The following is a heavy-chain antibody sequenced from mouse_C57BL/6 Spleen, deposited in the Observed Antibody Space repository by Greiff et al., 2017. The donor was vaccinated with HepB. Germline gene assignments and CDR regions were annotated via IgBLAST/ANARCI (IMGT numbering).Heavy chain of an antibody. Sequence: VQLQQPGAELVRPGTSVKLSCKASGYTFTSYWMHWVKQRPGQGLEWIGVIDPSDSYTNYNQKFKGKATLTVDTSSSTAYMQLISLTSEDSAVYYCARKGYYDYDGPYYYAMDYWGQGTSVTVSS. J-gene: IGHJ4*01. CDR1: GYTFTSYW. CDR2: IDPSDSYT. D-gene: IGHD2-4*01. V-gene: IGHV1-59*01. CDR3: ARKGYYDYDGPYYYAMDY.